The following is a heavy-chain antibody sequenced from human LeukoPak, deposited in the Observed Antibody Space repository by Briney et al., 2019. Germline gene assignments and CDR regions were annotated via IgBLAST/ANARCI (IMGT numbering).Heavy chain of an antibody. CDR2: ISGSGNST. D-gene: IGHD3-3*01. CDR1: GFTFSSYA. J-gene: IGHJ3*02. V-gene: IGHV3-23*01. Sequence: GSLRLSCAASGFTFSSYAMSWVRQAPGKGLEWVSAISGSGNSTYYADSVKGRFTISRDNDKNSLYLQMNSLRVEDTAVYYCARVFRPSLTVFIIRGAFDIWGQGTMVTVSS. CDR3: ARVFRPSLTVFIIRGAFDI.